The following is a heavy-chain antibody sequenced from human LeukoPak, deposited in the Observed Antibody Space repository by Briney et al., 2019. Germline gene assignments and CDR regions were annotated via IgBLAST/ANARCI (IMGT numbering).Heavy chain of an antibody. CDR3: AKDTNYYGSGSYYNGPPGGFFDY. CDR1: GFTFSSYA. V-gene: IGHV3-23*01. D-gene: IGHD3-10*01. J-gene: IGHJ4*02. CDR2: ISGSGGSI. Sequence: GGSLRLSCAASGFTFSSYAMSWVRQAPGKGLEWVSAISGSGGSIYYADSVKGRFTISRDNSKNTLYLQMNSLRAEDTAVYYCAKDTNYYGSGSYYNGPPGGFFDYWGQGTLVTVSS.